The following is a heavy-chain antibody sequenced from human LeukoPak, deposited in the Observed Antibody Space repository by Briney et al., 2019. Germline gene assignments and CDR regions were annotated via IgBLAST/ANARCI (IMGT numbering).Heavy chain of an antibody. CDR1: GGSISSYY. CDR3: GRSVEGYCSGGSCSSYYYYMDV. D-gene: IGHD2-15*01. J-gene: IGHJ6*03. Sequence: PSETLSLTCTVSGGSISSYYWSWIRQPPGKGLEWIGYIYYSGSTNYNPSLKSRVTISVDTSKNPFSLKLNSVTAADTAVFSGGRSVEGYCSGGSCSSYYYYMDVWGKGTTVTVSS. V-gene: IGHV4-59*01. CDR2: IYYSGST.